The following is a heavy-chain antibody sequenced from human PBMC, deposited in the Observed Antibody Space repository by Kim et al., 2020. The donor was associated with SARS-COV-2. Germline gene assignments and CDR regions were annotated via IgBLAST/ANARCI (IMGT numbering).Heavy chain of an antibody. Sequence: SETLSLTCTVSGGSISSYYWSWIRQPPGKGLEWIGYIYYSGSTNYNPSLKSRVTISVDTSKNQFSLKLSSVTAADTAVYYCARGGSGSYYTHSEFFDYWGQGTLVTVSS. CDR1: GGSISSYY. J-gene: IGHJ4*02. V-gene: IGHV4-59*13. CDR3: ARGGSGSYYTHSEFFDY. D-gene: IGHD3-10*01. CDR2: IYYSGST.